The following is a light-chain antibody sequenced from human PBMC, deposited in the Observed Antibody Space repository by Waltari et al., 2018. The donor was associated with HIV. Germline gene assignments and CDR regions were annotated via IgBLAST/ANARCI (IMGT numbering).Light chain of an antibody. CDR3: CSYVSEIVPCV. J-gene: IGLJ3*02. Sequence: QTALTQPASVSGSPGQSITISCTGTSSDVGAYNLVSWYQQQPGKAPRLIIYDVSERPAGVSNRFTGSKSGNKASLTISGLQAEDEADYYCCSYVSEIVPCVFGGGTKLPVL. V-gene: IGLV2-23*02. CDR1: SSDVGAYNL. CDR2: DVS.